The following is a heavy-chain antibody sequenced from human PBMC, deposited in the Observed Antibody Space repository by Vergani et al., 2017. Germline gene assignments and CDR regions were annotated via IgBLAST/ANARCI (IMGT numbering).Heavy chain of an antibody. V-gene: IGHV3-48*01. CDR1: GFTFSSYS. CDR2: ISSSSSTI. Sequence: EVQLVESGGGLVKPGGSLRLSCAASGFTFSSYSMNWVRQAPGKGLEWVSYISSSSSTIYSADSVKCRFTISRDNAKNSLYLQMNSLRAEDTAVYYCARDPLGLYYYYGMDVWGQGTTVTVSS. CDR3: ARDPLGLYYYYGMDV. J-gene: IGHJ6*02. D-gene: IGHD5-12*01.